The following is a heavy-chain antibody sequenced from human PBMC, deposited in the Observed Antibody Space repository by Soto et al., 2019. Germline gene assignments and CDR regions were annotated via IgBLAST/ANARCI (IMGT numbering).Heavy chain of an antibody. CDR1: GFTFSSYA. D-gene: IGHD3-22*01. CDR2: INGSGGST. Sequence: GGSLRLSCAASGFTFSSYAMSWVRQAPGKGLEWVSAINGSGGSTYYADSVKGRFTISRDNSKNTLYLQMNSLRAEDTAVYYCAKIFMPYYYDSSGYPYGMDVWGQGTTVTVSS. J-gene: IGHJ6*02. V-gene: IGHV3-23*01. CDR3: AKIFMPYYYDSSGYPYGMDV.